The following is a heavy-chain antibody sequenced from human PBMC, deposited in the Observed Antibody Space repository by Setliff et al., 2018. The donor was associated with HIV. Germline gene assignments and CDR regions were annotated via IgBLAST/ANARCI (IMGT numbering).Heavy chain of an antibody. CDR3: ARDAGTGACDI. Sequence: LRLSCAASGFTFSDYYMSWIRQAPGKGLEWVSYISSLGSTIYYADSVKGRFTISRDNAKKSLYLQMNSLRAEDTAVYYCARDAGTGACDIWGQGTMVTVSS. D-gene: IGHD6-13*01. J-gene: IGHJ3*02. CDR1: GFTFSDYY. CDR2: ISSLGSTI. V-gene: IGHV3-11*01.